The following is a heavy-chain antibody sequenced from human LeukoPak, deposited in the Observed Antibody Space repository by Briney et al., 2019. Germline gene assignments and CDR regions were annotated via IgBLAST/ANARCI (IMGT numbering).Heavy chain of an antibody. Sequence: PSETLSLTCTVSGGSISSYYWSWIRRPPGKGLEWIGYIYYSGSTNYNPSLKSRVTISVDTSKNQFSLKLSSVTAADTAVYYCAISSGYYYLDYWGQGTLVTVSS. CDR2: IYYSGST. J-gene: IGHJ4*02. V-gene: IGHV4-59*01. CDR3: AISSGYYYLDY. D-gene: IGHD3-22*01. CDR1: GGSISSYY.